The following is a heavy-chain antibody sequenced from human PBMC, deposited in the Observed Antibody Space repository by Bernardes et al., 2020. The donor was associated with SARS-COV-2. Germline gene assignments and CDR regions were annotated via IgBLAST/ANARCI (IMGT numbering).Heavy chain of an antibody. CDR3: ARAPDTAMVTHSGMDV. D-gene: IGHD5-18*01. CDR1: GYTFTSYY. Sequence: ASVKVSRKASGYTFTSYYMHWVRQAPGQGLEWMGIINPIGGSTSYAQKFQGRVTMTRDTSTSTVYMELSSLRSEDTAVYYCARAPDTAMVTHSGMDVWGQGTTVTVSS. J-gene: IGHJ6*02. CDR2: INPIGGST. V-gene: IGHV1-46*01.